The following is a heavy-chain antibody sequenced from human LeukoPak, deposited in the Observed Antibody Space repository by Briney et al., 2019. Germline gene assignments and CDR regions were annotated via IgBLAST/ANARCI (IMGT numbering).Heavy chain of an antibody. CDR3: AKTVWSRLAAGLDS. CDR2: IYYSGST. D-gene: IGHD2-21*02. CDR1: GGSISSSSYY. Sequence: SETQSLTCTVSGGSISSSSYYWGWIRQPPGKGLEWIGSIYYSGSTYYNPSLKSRVTISVDTSKNQFSLKLSSVTAADTAVYYCAKTVWSRLAAGLDSWGQGTLVTVSS. J-gene: IGHJ4*02. V-gene: IGHV4-39*01.